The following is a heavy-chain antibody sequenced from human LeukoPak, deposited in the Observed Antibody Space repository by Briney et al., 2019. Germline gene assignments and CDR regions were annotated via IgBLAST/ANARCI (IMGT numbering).Heavy chain of an antibody. V-gene: IGHV4-34*01. Sequence: SETLSLTCAVYGGSFSGYYWSWIRQPPGKGLEWIGEINHSGSTNYNPSLKSRVTISVDTSKNQFSLKLSSVTAADKAVYYCASASEDIVVVPAARDYWYFDLWGRGTLVTVSS. D-gene: IGHD2-2*01. J-gene: IGHJ2*01. CDR3: ASASEDIVVVPAARDYWYFDL. CDR2: INHSGST. CDR1: GGSFSGYY.